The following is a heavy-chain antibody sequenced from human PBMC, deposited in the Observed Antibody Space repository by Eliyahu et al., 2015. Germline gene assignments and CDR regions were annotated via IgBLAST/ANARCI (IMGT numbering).Heavy chain of an antibody. CDR3: ARVMVRGVRNYYYGMDV. D-gene: IGHD3-10*01. V-gene: IGHV1-2*02. CDR2: INPNSGGT. J-gene: IGHJ6*02. CDR1: GYTFTXYX. Sequence: QVQLVQSGAEVKKPGASVKVSCKASGYTFTXYXMTWVRPAPGQGLXGMGWINPNSGGTNYAQKFQGRVTMTRDTSISTAYMELSRLRSDDTAVYYCARVMVRGVRNYYYGMDVWGQGTTVTVSS.